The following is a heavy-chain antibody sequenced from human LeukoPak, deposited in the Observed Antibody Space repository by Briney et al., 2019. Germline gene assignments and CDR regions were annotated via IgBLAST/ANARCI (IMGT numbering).Heavy chain of an antibody. J-gene: IGHJ4*02. CDR3: ARDPLLWYYDSSGYYFDY. D-gene: IGHD3-22*01. Sequence: GSLRLFFSASGFTLRSLCIKRVRQASRKGPEWVSYLSSSSTIYYADSVKGRFTISRDNAKNSLYLQMNSLRAEDTAVYYCARDPLLWYYDSSGYYFDYWGQGTLVTVSS. V-gene: IGHV3-48*04. CDR1: GFTLRSLC. CDR2: LSSSSTI.